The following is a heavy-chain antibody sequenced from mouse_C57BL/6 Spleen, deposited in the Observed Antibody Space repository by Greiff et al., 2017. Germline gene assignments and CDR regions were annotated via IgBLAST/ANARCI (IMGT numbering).Heavy chain of an antibody. V-gene: IGHV6-6*01. Sequence: EVKLQESGGGLVQPGGSMKLSCAASGFTFSDAWMDWVRQSPETGLEWVAEIRNKANNHATYYAESVKGRFTISRDDSKSSVYLQMNSLRAEDTGIYYCTRRAIYDGYYVLYFDYWGQGTTLTVSS. CDR2: IRNKANNHAT. D-gene: IGHD2-3*01. CDR3: TRRAIYDGYYVLYFDY. CDR1: GFTFSDAW. J-gene: IGHJ2*01.